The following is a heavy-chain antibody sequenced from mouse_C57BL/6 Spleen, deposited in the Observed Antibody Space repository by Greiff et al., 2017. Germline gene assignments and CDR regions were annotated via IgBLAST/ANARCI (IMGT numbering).Heavy chain of an antibody. CDR3: ARYYSNYLWYFDV. V-gene: IGHV1-64*01. J-gene: IGHJ1*03. CDR2: IHPNSGST. Sequence: QVQLQQPGAELVKPGASVKLSCKASGYTFTSYWMPWVKQRPGQGLEWIGMIHPNSGSTNYNEKFKSKATLTVDKSSSTAYMQLSSLTSEDSAVYYCARYYSNYLWYFDVWGTGTTVTVSS. D-gene: IGHD2-5*01. CDR1: GYTFTSYW.